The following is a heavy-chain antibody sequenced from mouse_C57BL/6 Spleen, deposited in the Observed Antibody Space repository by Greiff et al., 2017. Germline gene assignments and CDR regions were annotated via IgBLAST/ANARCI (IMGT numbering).Heavy chain of an antibody. CDR3: ARDYDDWYFDV. CDR2: IYPGDGDT. D-gene: IGHD2-4*01. V-gene: IGHV1-80*01. CDR1: GYAFSSYW. Sequence: QVQLQQSGAELVKPGASVKISCKASGYAFSSYWMNWVKQRPGKGLEWIGQIYPGDGDTNYNGKFKGKATLTADKSTSTAYMQLSSLTSEDSAVYFCARDYDDWYFDVWGTGTTVTVSS. J-gene: IGHJ1*03.